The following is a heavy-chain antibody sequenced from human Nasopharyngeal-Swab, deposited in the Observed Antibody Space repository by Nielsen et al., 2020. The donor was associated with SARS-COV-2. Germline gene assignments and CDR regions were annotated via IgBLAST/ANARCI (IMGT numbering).Heavy chain of an antibody. D-gene: IGHD3-9*01. CDR3: ARAHYDILTARGPLYYYYMDV. V-gene: IGHV4-31*03. Sequence: SETLSLTCTVSGGSISSGGYYWSRTRQHPGKGLEWIGYIYYSASTYYNPSLKSRVTISVDTSKNQFSLNLSSATAAGAAVYYCARAHYDILTARGPLYYYYMDVWGKGTTVTVSS. CDR1: GGSISSGGYY. J-gene: IGHJ6*03. CDR2: IYYSAST.